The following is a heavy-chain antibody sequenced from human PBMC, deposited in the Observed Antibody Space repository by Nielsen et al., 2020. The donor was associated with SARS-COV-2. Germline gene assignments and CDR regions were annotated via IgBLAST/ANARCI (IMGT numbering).Heavy chain of an antibody. CDR2: MNPNSGNT. CDR3: ATASITGTYYYYYGMDV. J-gene: IGHJ6*02. V-gene: IGHV1-8*01. D-gene: IGHD1-20*01. CDR1: GYTFTSYD. Sequence: ASVKVSCKASGYTFTSYDINWVRQATGQGLEWMGWMNPNSGNTGYAQKFQGRVTMTRNTSIGTAYMELSSLRSEDTAVYYCATASITGTYYYYYGMDVWGQGTTVTVSS.